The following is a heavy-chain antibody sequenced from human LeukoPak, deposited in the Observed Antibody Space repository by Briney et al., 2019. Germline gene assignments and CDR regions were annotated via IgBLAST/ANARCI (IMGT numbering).Heavy chain of an antibody. V-gene: IGHV4-59*12. Sequence: SETLSLTCTVSGGSISSYYWSWIRQPPGKGLEWIGYIYYSGSTYYNPSLKSRVTISVDTSKNQFSLKLSSVTAADTAVYYCARAGEMATIGDAFDIWGQGTMVTVSS. CDR2: IYYSGST. J-gene: IGHJ3*02. CDR1: GGSISSYY. D-gene: IGHD5-24*01. CDR3: ARAGEMATIGDAFDI.